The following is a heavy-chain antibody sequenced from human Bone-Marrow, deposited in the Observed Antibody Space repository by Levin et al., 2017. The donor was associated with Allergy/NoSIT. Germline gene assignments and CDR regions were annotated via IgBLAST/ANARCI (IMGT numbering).Heavy chain of an antibody. CDR3: ARGAWIVVTNSWQKAAFAY. J-gene: IGHJ4*02. Sequence: PGGSLRLSCAASGFTFSSYAMHWVRQAPGKGLEWVTVISYDGSNKYYADSVKGRFTISRDNSKNTLYLQMNSLRAEDTAMYYCARGAWIVVTNSWQKAAFAYWGQGTLVTVSS. CDR2: ISYDGSNK. V-gene: IGHV3-30-3*01. D-gene: IGHD6-13*01. CDR1: GFTFSSYA.